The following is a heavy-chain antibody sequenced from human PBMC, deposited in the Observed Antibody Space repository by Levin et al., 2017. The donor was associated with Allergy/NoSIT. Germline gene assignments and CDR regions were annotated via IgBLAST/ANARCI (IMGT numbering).Heavy chain of an antibody. Sequence: GGSLRLSCAASGFTFSSYAMHWVRQAPGKGLEWVAVISYDGSNKYYADSVKGRFTISRDNSKNTLYLQMNSLRAEDTAVYYCARSEIGAKVGAPGLFNWGQGTLVTVSS. CDR1: GFTFSSYA. J-gene: IGHJ4*02. V-gene: IGHV3-30*04. CDR3: ARSEIGAKVGAPGLFN. D-gene: IGHD1-26*01. CDR2: ISYDGSNK.